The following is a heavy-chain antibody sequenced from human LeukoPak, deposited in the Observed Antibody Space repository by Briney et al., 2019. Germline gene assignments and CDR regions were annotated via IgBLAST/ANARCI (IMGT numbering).Heavy chain of an antibody. Sequence: GGSLRLSCAASGFTFSSYWMHWVRQVPGKGLVWVARINPGGSSITYADSVKGRFTISRDNAKNTLYLQMNSLRAEDTAVYYCARRIQGMAPYYFDYWGQGTLVTVSS. CDR2: INPGGSSI. CDR3: ARRIQGMAPYYFDY. D-gene: IGHD5-24*01. V-gene: IGHV3-74*01. CDR1: GFTFSSYW. J-gene: IGHJ4*02.